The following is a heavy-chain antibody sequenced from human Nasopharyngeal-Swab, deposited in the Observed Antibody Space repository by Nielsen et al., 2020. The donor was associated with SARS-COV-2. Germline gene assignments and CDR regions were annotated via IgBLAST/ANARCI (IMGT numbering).Heavy chain of an antibody. Sequence: GGSLRLSCAASGFTFDDYAMHWVRQAPGKGLEWVSGISWNSGSIGYADSVKGRFTISRDNAKNSLYLQMNSLRAEDTAVYYCARVHMDAFDIWGQGTMVTVSS. CDR1: GFTFDDYA. J-gene: IGHJ3*02. D-gene: IGHD2-21*01. CDR3: ARVHMDAFDI. V-gene: IGHV3-9*01. CDR2: ISWNSGSI.